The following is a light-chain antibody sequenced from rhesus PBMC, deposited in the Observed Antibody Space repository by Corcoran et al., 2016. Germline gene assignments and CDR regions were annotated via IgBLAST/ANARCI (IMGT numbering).Light chain of an antibody. CDR1: ESVRVFGINL. Sequence: DIVLTQSPASLAVSPGQRATITCRASESVRVFGINLFHWYQRKPGPPPKPLIYKTSNKDTGVPARFSGSWSGTDFTLTINPVEADDAEDYYCLQSKNSPYSFGQGTKVEIK. V-gene: IGKV7-13*01. CDR3: LQSKNSPYS. CDR2: KTS. J-gene: IGKJ2*01.